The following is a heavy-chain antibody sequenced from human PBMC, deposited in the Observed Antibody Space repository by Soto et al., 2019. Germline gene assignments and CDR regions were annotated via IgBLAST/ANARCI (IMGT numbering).Heavy chain of an antibody. CDR1: GGSFSGYD. J-gene: IGHJ4*02. D-gene: IGHD3-10*01. CDR3: ARGSRAEGVFAVACYFDY. V-gene: IGHV4-34*01. CDR2: INHSGST. Sequence: PSETLPLTCAVYGGSFSGYDWSWIRLPPGKGLEWIGDINHSGSTNYNPSLKSRVTISVDTSKNQFSLTVSSVTAADSTVYYCARGSRAEGVFAVACYFDYWVQGALVPVSA.